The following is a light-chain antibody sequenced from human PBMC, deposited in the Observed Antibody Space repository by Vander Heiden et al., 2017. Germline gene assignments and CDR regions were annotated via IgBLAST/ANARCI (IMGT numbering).Light chain of an antibody. CDR3: QQDDSYPPRT. Sequence: AIRMTQSPSSFSASTGDRVTITCRASQGISSYLAWYQQKPGKAPKLLIYAASTLQSGVPSRFSGSGSGTDFTLTISCLQSEDFATYYCQQDDSYPPRTFGQGTKVEIK. V-gene: IGKV1-8*01. CDR2: AAS. CDR1: QGISSY. J-gene: IGKJ1*01.